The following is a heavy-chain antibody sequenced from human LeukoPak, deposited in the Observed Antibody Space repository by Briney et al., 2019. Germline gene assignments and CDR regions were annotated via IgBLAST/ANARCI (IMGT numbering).Heavy chain of an antibody. D-gene: IGHD3-3*01. Sequence: SETLSLTCTVSGGSINTYYWSWLRQPPGKGLEWVGYIYYSGSTNYNPSLKSRVTMSVDTSKNQFSLKLTSVTAADTAVYYCARRYDFWSGYYGMDVWGQGTTVTVSS. V-gene: IGHV4-59*01. J-gene: IGHJ6*02. CDR3: ARRYDFWSGYYGMDV. CDR1: GGSINTYY. CDR2: IYYSGST.